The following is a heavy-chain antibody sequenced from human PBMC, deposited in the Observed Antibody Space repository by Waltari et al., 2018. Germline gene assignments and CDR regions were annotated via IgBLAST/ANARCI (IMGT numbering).Heavy chain of an antibody. CDR1: GFPFNHYV. V-gene: IGHV3-23*01. CDR2: ISGSGSNT. D-gene: IGHD6-13*01. J-gene: IGHJ4*02. Sequence: EVQLLESGGGLVQPGGSLRLSCAASGFPFNHYVMGWVRKVPGKGLEWVSTISGSGSNTHYVDSVKGRFTISRDNSKNTLYLQMNSLRAEDTAVYYCAKGPSSSWYLFDYWGQGTLVTVSS. CDR3: AKGPSSSWYLFDY.